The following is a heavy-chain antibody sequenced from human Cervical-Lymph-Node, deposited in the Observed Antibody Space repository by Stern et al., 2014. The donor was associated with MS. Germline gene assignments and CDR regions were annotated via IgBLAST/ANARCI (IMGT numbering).Heavy chain of an antibody. CDR1: GFTFSSYW. Sequence: EVQLVESGGGLVQPGGSLRLSCAASGFTFSSYWMHWVRHVPGKGLVWVSRISTDGSNTGYADPVKGRFTISRDNAKNTVYLQMNSLGAEDTAVYHCARAGGELGRNGMDVWGQGTTVIVSS. V-gene: IGHV3-74*02. D-gene: IGHD1-7*01. J-gene: IGHJ6*02. CDR2: ISTDGSNT. CDR3: ARAGGELGRNGMDV.